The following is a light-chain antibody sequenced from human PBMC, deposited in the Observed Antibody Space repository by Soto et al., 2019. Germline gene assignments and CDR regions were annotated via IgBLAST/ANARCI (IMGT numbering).Light chain of an antibody. Sequence: DIQMTXSPSXLXASVGXRITITXRAKESVXNWLAWYQQKPGKAPKLLIYAASTLPSGVPSRFSGSRSGTVFSLTVSSLQPEDFATYYCQQANSFPLSFGGGTKVEIK. CDR3: QQANSFPLS. V-gene: IGKV1D-12*01. CDR1: ESVXNW. CDR2: AAS. J-gene: IGKJ4*01.